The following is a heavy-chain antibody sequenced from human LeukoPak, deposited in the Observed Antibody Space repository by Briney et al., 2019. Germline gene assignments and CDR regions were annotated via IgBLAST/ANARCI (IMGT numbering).Heavy chain of an antibody. D-gene: IGHD3-3*01. J-gene: IGHJ4*02. CDR2: ISYDGSNK. Sequence: GGSLRLSCAASGFTFSSYAMHWVRQAQGKGLEWVAVISYDGSNKYYADSVKGRFTISRDNSKNTLYLQMNSLRAEDTAVYYCARVGRESGYYNYFDYWGQGTLVTVSS. CDR3: ARVGRESGYYNYFDY. CDR1: GFTFSSYA. V-gene: IGHV3-30-3*01.